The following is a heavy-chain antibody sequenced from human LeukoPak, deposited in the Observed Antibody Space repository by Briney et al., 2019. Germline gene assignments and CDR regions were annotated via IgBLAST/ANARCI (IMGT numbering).Heavy chain of an antibody. D-gene: IGHD6-13*01. CDR2: INHSGST. CDR3: ARERSIAAASTDFDY. V-gene: IGHV4-34*01. CDR1: GGSFSGYY. J-gene: IGHJ4*02. Sequence: SETLSLTCAVYGGSFSGYYWSWIRQPPGKGLEWIGEINHSGSTNYNPSLKSRVTISVDTSKNQFSLKLSSVTAADTAVYYCARERSIAAASTDFDYWGQGTLVTVSS.